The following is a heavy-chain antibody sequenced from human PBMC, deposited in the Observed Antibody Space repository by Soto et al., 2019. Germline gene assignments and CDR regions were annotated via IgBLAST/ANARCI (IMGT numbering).Heavy chain of an antibody. Sequence: EVQLLESGGGLVQPGGSLRLSCAASGFTFSSYAMSWVRQAPGKGLEWVSAISGSGGSTYYADSVKGRFTISRDNSTNTLYLQMNSLRAEDTAVYYCAKGAFIVVVVAATNWFDPWGQGTLVTVSS. V-gene: IGHV3-23*01. CDR2: ISGSGGST. J-gene: IGHJ5*02. D-gene: IGHD2-15*01. CDR3: AKGAFIVVVVAATNWFDP. CDR1: GFTFSSYA.